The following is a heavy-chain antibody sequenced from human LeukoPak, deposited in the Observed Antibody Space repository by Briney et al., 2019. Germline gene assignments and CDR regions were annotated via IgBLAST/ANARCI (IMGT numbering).Heavy chain of an antibody. Sequence: SETLSLTCTVSGGSIGSGYYWAWIRQPPGKGLEWIGSIHYGGTTHYNPSLQSRVTISADTSTNQFALDLRSVTAADTAVYYCTRDIGDFVSDFWGQGTLVTVSS. CDR1: GGSIGSGYY. D-gene: IGHD2-21*02. J-gene: IGHJ4*02. V-gene: IGHV4-39*02. CDR2: IHYGGTT. CDR3: TRDIGDFVSDF.